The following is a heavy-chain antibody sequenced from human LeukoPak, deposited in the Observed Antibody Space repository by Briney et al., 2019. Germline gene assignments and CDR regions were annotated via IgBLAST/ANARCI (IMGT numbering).Heavy chain of an antibody. Sequence: QPGGSLRLSCAASGFTVSSNYMSRVRQAPGKGLEWVSVIYSGGSTYYADSVKGRFTISRDNSKNTLYLQMNSLRAEGTAVYYCARELAGWFDPWGQGTLVTVSS. CDR3: ARELAGWFDP. V-gene: IGHV3-53*01. J-gene: IGHJ5*02. CDR2: IYSGGST. CDR1: GFTVSSNY.